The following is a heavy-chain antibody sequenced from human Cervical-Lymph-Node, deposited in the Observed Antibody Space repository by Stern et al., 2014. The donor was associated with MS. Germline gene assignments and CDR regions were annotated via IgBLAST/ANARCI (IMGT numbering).Heavy chain of an antibody. J-gene: IGHJ4*02. D-gene: IGHD3-10*01. Sequence: VQLVESGPELVKPSQTLSITCTVSGGSITRGGDYWSWVRQRPGKGLEWVGYIIYSGSSYYNPSLKSRVTISVDTSKNQFSLRLTSVTAADTAVYYCARFSLFGEYYFDSWGQGTLVTVSS. CDR2: IIYSGSS. V-gene: IGHV4-31*02. CDR3: ARFSLFGEYYFDS. CDR1: GGSITRGGDY.